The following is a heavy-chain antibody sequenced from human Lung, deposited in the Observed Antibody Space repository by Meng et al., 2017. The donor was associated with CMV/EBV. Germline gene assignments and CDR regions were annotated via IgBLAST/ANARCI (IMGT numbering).Heavy chain of an antibody. CDR3: TRGGYCSSTSCCKLYRNWFDP. J-gene: IGHJ5*02. CDR1: GGSFSGYY. D-gene: IGHD2-2*01. V-gene: IGHV4-34*01. Sequence: SXTXSLXCAVYGGSFSGYYWSWIRQPPGKGLEWIGEINHSGSTNYNPSLKSRVTISVDTSKNQFSLKLSSVTAADTAVYYCTRGGYCSSTSCCKLYRNWFDPWXQGTXVT. CDR2: INHSGST.